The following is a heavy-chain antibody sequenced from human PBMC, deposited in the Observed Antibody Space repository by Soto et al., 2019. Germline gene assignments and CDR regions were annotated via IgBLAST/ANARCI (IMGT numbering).Heavy chain of an antibody. V-gene: IGHV1-2*02. CDR3: ARGAAAGTLDYYYGMDV. CDR1: GYTFTGYY. Sequence: GASVKVSCKASGYTFTGYYMHWVRQAPGQGLEWMGWINPNSGGTNYAQKFQGRVTMTRDTSISTAYMELSRLRSDDTAVYYCARGAAAGTLDYYYGMDVWGQGTTVTVSS. D-gene: IGHD6-13*01. J-gene: IGHJ6*02. CDR2: INPNSGGT.